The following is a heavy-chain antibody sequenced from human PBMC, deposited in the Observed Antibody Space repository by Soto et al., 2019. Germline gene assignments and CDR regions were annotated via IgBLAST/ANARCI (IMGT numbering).Heavy chain of an antibody. V-gene: IGHV3-30*18. CDR3: AKDQASGQGSFDS. CDR2: ISYEGSNQ. Sequence: VKLVESGGGVVQPGGSLRLSFAASGFPFNIYGMHWVRQAPDKGREWVALISYEGSNQYYADSVKGRFTISRDNSKNTLFLQMNSLRADDTAVYYCAKDQASGQGSFDSWGQGTLVTVSS. CDR1: GFPFNIYG. J-gene: IGHJ4*02.